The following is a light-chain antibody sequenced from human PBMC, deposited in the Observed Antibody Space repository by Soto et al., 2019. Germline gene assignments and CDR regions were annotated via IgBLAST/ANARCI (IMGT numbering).Light chain of an antibody. CDR2: AAS. Sequence: EIVLTQSPATLSLSPGEIATLSCRASQSVSSYLAWYQQTPGQTPRLLIYAASSRATGIPARFSGSGSGTDFTLTISSLEPEDFAVYYCQQRSNWPRTFGQGTKVDI. CDR1: QSVSSY. V-gene: IGKV3-11*01. J-gene: IGKJ1*01. CDR3: QQRSNWPRT.